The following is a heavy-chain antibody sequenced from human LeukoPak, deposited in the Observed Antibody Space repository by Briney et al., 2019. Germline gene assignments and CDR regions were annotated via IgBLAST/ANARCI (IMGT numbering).Heavy chain of an antibody. CDR1: GGSISSGSYY. CDR3: ARDAGSSGWYSVNYYYYMDV. D-gene: IGHD6-19*01. Sequence: SETLSLTCTVSGGSISSGSYYWSWIRQPAGKGLEWIGRIYTSGSTNYSPSLKSRVTISVDTSKNQFSLKLSSVTAADTAVYYCARDAGSSGWYSVNYYYYMDVWGKGTTVTISS. CDR2: IYTSGST. J-gene: IGHJ6*03. V-gene: IGHV4-61*02.